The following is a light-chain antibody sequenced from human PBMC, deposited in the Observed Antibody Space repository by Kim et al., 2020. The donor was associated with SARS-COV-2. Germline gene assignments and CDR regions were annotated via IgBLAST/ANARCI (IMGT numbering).Light chain of an antibody. Sequence: QSVLTQPASVSGSPGQSITISCTGTTTDIGNYNLVSWYQQHPGKAPKLMIYEVTKRPSGVSNRFSGSKSGSTASLTISGLQAEDEADYYCCSYAGSGTSGVVFGGGTKVTVL. CDR1: TTDIGNYNL. V-gene: IGLV2-23*02. J-gene: IGLJ2*01. CDR2: EVT. CDR3: CSYAGSGTSGVV.